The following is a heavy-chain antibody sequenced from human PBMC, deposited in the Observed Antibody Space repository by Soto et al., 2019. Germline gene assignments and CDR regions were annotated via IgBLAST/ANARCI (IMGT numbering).Heavy chain of an antibody. V-gene: IGHV5-51*01. D-gene: IGHD3-16*01. J-gene: IGHJ4*02. Sequence: HGESLKISCKASGYIFTNSWIGWVRQMPGKGLEWMVIIYPSDSDTRYSPSFQGRVTISADKSISTAYLQWSSLQASDTAVYYCARQGNYGLFDYWGQGTLVTVSS. CDR2: IYPSDSDT. CDR1: GYIFTNSW. CDR3: ARQGNYGLFDY.